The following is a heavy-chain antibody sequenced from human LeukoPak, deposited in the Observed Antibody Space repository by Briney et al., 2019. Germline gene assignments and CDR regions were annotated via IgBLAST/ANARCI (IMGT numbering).Heavy chain of an antibody. J-gene: IGHJ5*02. CDR3: ASGKLANWFDP. Sequence: PSQTLSLTCTVSGGSISSGSYYWSWIRQPAGKGLEWIGRIYTSGSTNYNPSLKSRVTISVDTSKNQFSLKLSSVTAADTAVYCASGKLANWFDPWGQGTLVTVSS. D-gene: IGHD5-12*01. V-gene: IGHV4-61*02. CDR1: GGSISSGSYY. CDR2: IYTSGST.